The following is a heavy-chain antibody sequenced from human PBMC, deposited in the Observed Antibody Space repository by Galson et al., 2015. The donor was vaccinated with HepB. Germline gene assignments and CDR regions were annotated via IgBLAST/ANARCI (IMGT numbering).Heavy chain of an antibody. CDR3: ARGGPSSSWTDAFDV. Sequence: SLRLSCASSGVTFSKNGMHWVRQAPGKGLEWVALIWHDGSQKYYADSVKGRFTISRDNSKSTMYLQVDSLRAEDTAVYYCARGGPSSSWTDAFDVWGQGTMVTVSS. D-gene: IGHD6-13*01. V-gene: IGHV3-33*01. J-gene: IGHJ3*01. CDR1: GVTFSKNG. CDR2: IWHDGSQK.